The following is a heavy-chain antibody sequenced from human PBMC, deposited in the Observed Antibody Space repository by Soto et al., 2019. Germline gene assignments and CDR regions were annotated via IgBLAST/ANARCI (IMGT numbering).Heavy chain of an antibody. CDR3: ARGDFYYDSSGYYPPSHAFDI. D-gene: IGHD3-22*01. Sequence: LSLTCTVSGGSISSYYWSWIRQPPGKGLEWIGYIYYSGSTNYNPSLKSRVTISVDTSKNQFSLKLSSVTAADTAVYYCARGDFYYDSSGYYPPSHAFDIWGQGTMVTVSS. J-gene: IGHJ3*02. CDR2: IYYSGST. CDR1: GGSISSYY. V-gene: IGHV4-59*01.